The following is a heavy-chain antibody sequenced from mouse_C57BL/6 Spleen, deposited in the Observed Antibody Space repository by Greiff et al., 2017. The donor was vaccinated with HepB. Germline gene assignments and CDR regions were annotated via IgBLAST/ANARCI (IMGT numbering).Heavy chain of an antibody. D-gene: IGHD4-1*01. CDR2: INYDGSST. J-gene: IGHJ2*01. V-gene: IGHV5-16*01. CDR3: ARVKKLDFDY. CDR1: GFTFSDYY. Sequence: DVKLVESEGGLVQPGSSMKLSCTASGFTFSDYYMAWVRQVPEKGLEWVANINYDGSSTYYLDSLKSRFIISRDNAKNILYLQMSSLKSEDTATYYCARVKKLDFDYWGQGTTLTVSS.